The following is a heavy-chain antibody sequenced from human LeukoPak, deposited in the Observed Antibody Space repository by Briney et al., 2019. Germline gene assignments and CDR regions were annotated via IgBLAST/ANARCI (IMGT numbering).Heavy chain of an antibody. V-gene: IGHV3-33*01. CDR2: IWYDGSNK. CDR1: GFTFSSYG. Sequence: GGSLRLSCAASGFTFSSYGMHWVRQAPGKGLEWVAVIWYDGSNKCYADSVKGRFTISRDNSKNTLYLQMNSLRAEDTAVYYCARPTYSGSYYWFDYWGQGTLVTVSS. D-gene: IGHD1-26*01. J-gene: IGHJ4*02. CDR3: ARPTYSGSYYWFDY.